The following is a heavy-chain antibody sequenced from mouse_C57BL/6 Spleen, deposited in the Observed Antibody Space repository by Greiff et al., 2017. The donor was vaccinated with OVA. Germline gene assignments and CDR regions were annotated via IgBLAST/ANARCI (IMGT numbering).Heavy chain of an antibody. D-gene: IGHD2-4*01. CDR3: ASLYYDYGAY. V-gene: IGHV2-2*01. Sequence: QVQLQQSGPGLVQPSQSLSITCTVSGFSLTSYGVHWVRQSPGKGLEWLGVIWSGGSTDYNAAFISRLSISKDNSKSQVFFKMNSLQADDTAIYYCASLYYDYGAYWGQGTLVTVSA. CDR2: IWSGGST. J-gene: IGHJ3*01. CDR1: GFSLTSYG.